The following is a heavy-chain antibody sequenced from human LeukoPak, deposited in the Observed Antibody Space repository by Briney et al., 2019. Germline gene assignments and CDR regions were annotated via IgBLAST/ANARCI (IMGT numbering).Heavy chain of an antibody. CDR2: ISAYNGNT. Sequence: GASVKVSCKASGYTFTDYYIHWVRQAPGQGLEWMGWISAYNGNTNYAQKLQGRVTMITDTSTSTAYMELRSLRSDDTAVYYCARGYCSGGSCYQAFDYWGQGTLVTVSS. D-gene: IGHD2-15*01. CDR1: GYTFTDYY. V-gene: IGHV1-18*04. CDR3: ARGYCSGGSCYQAFDY. J-gene: IGHJ4*02.